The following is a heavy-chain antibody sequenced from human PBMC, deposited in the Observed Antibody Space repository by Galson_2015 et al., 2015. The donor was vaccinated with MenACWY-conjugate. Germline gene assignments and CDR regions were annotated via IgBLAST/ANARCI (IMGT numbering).Heavy chain of an antibody. J-gene: IGHJ4*02. Sequence: QSGAEVKKPGDSLQISCQGYGYTFTNYWVAWVRQMPGKGLEWMGIINPGDSDVRYSPSFRGQVTISADKSISTAYLQWSSLKASDIAMYYCARQRYCSSTSCYTVFDNWGQGTLVTVSS. CDR2: INPGDSDV. CDR1: GYTFTNYW. CDR3: ARQRYCSSTSCYTVFDN. D-gene: IGHD2-2*02. V-gene: IGHV5-51*01.